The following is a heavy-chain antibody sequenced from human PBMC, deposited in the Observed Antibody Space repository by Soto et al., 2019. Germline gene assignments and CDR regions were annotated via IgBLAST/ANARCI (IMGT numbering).Heavy chain of an antibody. V-gene: IGHV1-18*01. D-gene: IGHD3-10*01. CDR1: GYTFTSYG. Sequence: QVQLVQPGAEVKKPGASVKVSCKASGYTFTSYGISWVRQAPGQGLEWMGWISAYNGNTNYAQKLQGRVTMTTDTSTSTAYMELRSLRSDDTAVYYCASSELLWFGEFSRAEQFDIWGQGTMVTVSS. J-gene: IGHJ3*02. CDR3: ASSELLWFGEFSRAEQFDI. CDR2: ISAYNGNT.